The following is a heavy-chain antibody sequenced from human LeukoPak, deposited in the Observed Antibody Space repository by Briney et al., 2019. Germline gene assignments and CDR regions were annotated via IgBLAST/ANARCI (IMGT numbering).Heavy chain of an antibody. D-gene: IGHD5-24*01. V-gene: IGHV3-21*01. Sequence: RGSLRLSCAASGFTFSSYSMNWVRQAPGKGLEWVSSISSSSSYIYYADSVKGRFTISRDNAKNSLYLQMNSLRAEDTAVYYCARDRFPDGYNLGDDAFDIWGQGTMVTVSS. CDR1: GFTFSSYS. CDR3: ARDRFPDGYNLGDDAFDI. CDR2: ISSSSSYI. J-gene: IGHJ3*02.